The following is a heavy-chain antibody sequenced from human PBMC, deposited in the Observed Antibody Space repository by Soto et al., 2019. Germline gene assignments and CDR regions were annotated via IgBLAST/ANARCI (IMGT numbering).Heavy chain of an antibody. CDR3: ARGLGNYYDSSGYYYYYFDS. CDR2: MNPNSGNT. CDR1: GYTFTSYD. V-gene: IGHV1-8*01. D-gene: IGHD3-22*01. J-gene: IGHJ4*02. Sequence: QVQLVESGAEVKKPGASVKVSCKASGYTFTSYDINWVRQATGQGLEWMGWMNPNSGNTGYAQKFQGRVTMTRNTSISTAYMELSSLRSEDTAVYYCARGLGNYYDSSGYYYYYFDSWGQGTLVTVSS.